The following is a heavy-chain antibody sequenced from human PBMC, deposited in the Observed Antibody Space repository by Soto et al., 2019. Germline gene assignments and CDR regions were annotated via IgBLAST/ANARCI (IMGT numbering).Heavy chain of an antibody. CDR2: ISAYNGNT. D-gene: IGHD1-1*01. CDR1: GFTFSSYG. J-gene: IGHJ4*02. V-gene: IGHV1-18*01. Sequence: QVQLVQSGAEVKKPGASVKVSCKSSGFTFSSYGFTWVRQAPGQGLEWMGWISAYNGNTHYAQRFQGRVTMTTDTSTSTVYMELRSLRSDDTAIYYCAITLEDAGKPSNFDSWGQGTLVSVSS. CDR3: AITLEDAGKPSNFDS.